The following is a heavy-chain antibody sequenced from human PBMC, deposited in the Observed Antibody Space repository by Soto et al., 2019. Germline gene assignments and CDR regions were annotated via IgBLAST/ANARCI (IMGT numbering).Heavy chain of an antibody. CDR2: IHHSGST. V-gene: IGHV4-4*02. CDR1: GDSISSNNW. D-gene: IGHD3-22*01. CDR3: TTTDYDDSSGYYKLNV. J-gene: IGHJ6*02. Sequence: QVQLQESGPGLVKPSGTLSLTCAVSGDSISSNNWWSWVRQPPGKGLEWIGEIHHSGSTNYNPSLKSRVTISVDKSKNQFSLKLTSVTAADTAVYYCTTTDYDDSSGYYKLNVWGQGTTVTVSS.